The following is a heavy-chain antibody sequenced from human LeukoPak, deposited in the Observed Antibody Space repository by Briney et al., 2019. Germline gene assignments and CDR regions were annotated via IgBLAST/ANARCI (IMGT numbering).Heavy chain of an antibody. CDR3: ARGDYIAAAGTLGY. J-gene: IGHJ4*02. Sequence: GGSLRLSCAASGFTFDVYGMSWVRQAPGKGLEWVSGINWNGGSTGYADSVKGRFTISRDNAKNSLYLQMNSLRAEDTALYYCARGDYIAAAGTLGYWGQGTLVTVSS. D-gene: IGHD6-13*01. V-gene: IGHV3-20*04. CDR2: INWNGGST. CDR1: GFTFDVYG.